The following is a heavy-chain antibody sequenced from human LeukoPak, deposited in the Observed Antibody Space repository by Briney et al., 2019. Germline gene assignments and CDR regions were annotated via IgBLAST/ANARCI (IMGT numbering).Heavy chain of an antibody. CDR2: VYYSGST. Sequence: PSETLSLTCGVSGGSMNNYYWSWIRQPPGKGLEWIGNVYYSGSTDSNPSLKSRVTMSVDTSKNQFSMKLSSVTAADTAVYYCARGGTPITMIVVESNWFDPWGQGTRVTVSS. V-gene: IGHV4-59*01. J-gene: IGHJ5*02. D-gene: IGHD3-22*01. CDR1: GGSMNNYY. CDR3: ARGGTPITMIVVESNWFDP.